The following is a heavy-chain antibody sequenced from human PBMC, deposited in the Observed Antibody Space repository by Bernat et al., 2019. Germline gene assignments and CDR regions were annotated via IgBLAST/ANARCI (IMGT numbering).Heavy chain of an antibody. D-gene: IGHD3-16*01. V-gene: IGHV3-48*01. J-gene: IGHJ4*02. CDR3: ASGDRGTSY. CDR1: ALTFSTYN. Sequence: EVQLVESGGGLVQPGGSLRLSCAASALTFSTYNFNWVRQAPGKGLEWLSYISSSGSTIYYAAFVKERVTISRDNAKNSLYLQINSLRAEDTAVYYCASGDRGTSYWGQGTLVTVAA. CDR2: ISSSGSTI.